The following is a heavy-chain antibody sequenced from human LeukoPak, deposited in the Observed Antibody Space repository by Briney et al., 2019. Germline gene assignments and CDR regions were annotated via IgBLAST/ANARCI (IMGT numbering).Heavy chain of an antibody. CDR3: ARDLVRMGERAGGAFDI. Sequence: GSLRLSCAASGFTFSSYWMSWVRQAPGKGLEWVANIKQDGSEKYYVDSVKGRFTISRDNAKNSLYLQMNSLRAEDTAVYYCARDLVRMGERAGGAFDIWGQGTMVTVSS. CDR1: GFTFSSYW. J-gene: IGHJ3*02. V-gene: IGHV3-7*03. D-gene: IGHD1-26*01. CDR2: IKQDGSEK.